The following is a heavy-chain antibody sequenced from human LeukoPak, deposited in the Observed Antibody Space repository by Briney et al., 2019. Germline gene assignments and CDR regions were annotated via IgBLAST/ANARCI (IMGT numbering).Heavy chain of an antibody. CDR2: IYTSGST. CDR3: AREPLEWLPGRGYYYYMDV. J-gene: IGHJ6*03. CDR1: GGSISSYY. Sequence: SETLSLTCTVSGGSISSYYWSWIRQPAGKGLEWIGRIYTSGSTNYNPSLKGRVTMSIDTSKNQFSLKLSSVTAADTAVYYCAREPLEWLPGRGYYYYMDVWGKGTTVTVSS. D-gene: IGHD3-3*01. V-gene: IGHV4-4*07.